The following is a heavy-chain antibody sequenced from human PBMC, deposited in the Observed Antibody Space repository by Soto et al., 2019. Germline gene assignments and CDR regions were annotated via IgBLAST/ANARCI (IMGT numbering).Heavy chain of an antibody. J-gene: IGHJ6*02. CDR1: GFTFSSYG. V-gene: IGHV3-30*18. CDR2: ISYDGSNK. Sequence: GGSLRLSCAASGFTFSSYGMHWFRQAPGKGLEWVAVISYDGSNKYYADSVKGRFTISRDNSKNTLYLQMNSLRAEDTAAYYCAKDFAYDFWSGYYGLYGMDVWGQGTTVTVSS. D-gene: IGHD3-3*01. CDR3: AKDFAYDFWSGYYGLYGMDV.